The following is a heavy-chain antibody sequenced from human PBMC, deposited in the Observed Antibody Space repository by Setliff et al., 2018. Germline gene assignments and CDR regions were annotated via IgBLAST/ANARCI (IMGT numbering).Heavy chain of an antibody. Sequence: ASVKVSCKTSGYTFSNYAISWVRQAPGQGLEWMGRIIPIFGTANYAQKFQGRVTITADESTSTAYMVLGSLRSEDTAVYYCARGIRQGYGAAMDEYFQHWGQGTLVTVSS. J-gene: IGHJ1*01. CDR2: IIPIFGTA. V-gene: IGHV1-69*13. CDR1: GYTFSNYA. D-gene: IGHD4-17*01. CDR3: ARGIRQGYGAAMDEYFQH.